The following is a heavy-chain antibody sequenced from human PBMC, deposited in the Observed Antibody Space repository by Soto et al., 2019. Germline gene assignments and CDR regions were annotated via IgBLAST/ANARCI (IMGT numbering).Heavy chain of an antibody. CDR3: AKGKGLTVSSTNY. CDR1: GFTFSSYA. J-gene: IGHJ4*02. CDR2: IIGRGTST. V-gene: IGHV3-23*01. Sequence: EVQLLESGGGLVQPGGSLRLSCAASGFTFSSYAMSWVRQAPGMGLEWVSGIIGRGTSTYYADSVKGRFTISRDNSKNTLFLQMNSLRAEDTAVYYCAKGKGLTVSSTNYWGQGTLVTVSS. D-gene: IGHD2-2*01.